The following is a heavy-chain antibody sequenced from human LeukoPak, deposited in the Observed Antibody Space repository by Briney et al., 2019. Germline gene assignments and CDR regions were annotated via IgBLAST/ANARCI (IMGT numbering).Heavy chain of an antibody. Sequence: ASVKVSCKASGYTFTNYYIHWVRQAPGQGLECMGIINPSGGSTSYAQRFQGRVTMTRDMSTSTVYMELSSLRSEDTAVYYCARGGVGATTYVWFDPWGQGTLVTVSS. CDR1: GYTFTNYY. CDR3: ARGGVGATTYVWFDP. V-gene: IGHV1-46*01. J-gene: IGHJ5*02. CDR2: INPSGGST. D-gene: IGHD1-26*01.